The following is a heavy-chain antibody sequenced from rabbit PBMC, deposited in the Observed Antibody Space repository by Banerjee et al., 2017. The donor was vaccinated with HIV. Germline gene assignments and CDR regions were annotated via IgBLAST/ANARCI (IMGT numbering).Heavy chain of an antibody. V-gene: IGHV1S40*01. CDR2: IYAGSSDST. CDR1: GFSFSSSYW. Sequence: QSLEESGGDLVKPGASLTLTCTASGFSFSSSYWMCWVRQAPGKGLEWIACIYAGSSDSTYSATWAKGRFTLSKTSSTTVTLQRTSLTAADTATYFCARDAGTSFSTYGMDLWGQGTLVTVS. J-gene: IGHJ6*01. CDR3: ARDAGTSFSTYGMDL. D-gene: IGHD8-1*01.